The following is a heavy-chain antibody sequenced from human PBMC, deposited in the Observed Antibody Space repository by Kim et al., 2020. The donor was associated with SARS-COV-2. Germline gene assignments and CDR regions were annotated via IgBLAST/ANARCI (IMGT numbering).Heavy chain of an antibody. V-gene: IGHV4-39*01. CDR3: ARLSQYSSSPNWFDP. J-gene: IGHJ5*02. Sequence: PSLKSRVTISVDTSKNQFSLKLSSVTAADTAVYYCARLSQYSSSPNWFDPWGQGTLVTVSS. D-gene: IGHD6-6*01.